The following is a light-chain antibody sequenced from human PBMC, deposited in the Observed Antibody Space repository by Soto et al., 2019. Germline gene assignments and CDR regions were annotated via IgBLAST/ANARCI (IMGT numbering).Light chain of an antibody. J-gene: IGKJ1*01. CDR1: QTVRNNY. CDR3: QQYGSSGT. Sequence: EILLTQSPGTLSLSPGERATLSCRASQTVRNNYLAWYQQKPGQAPRLLIYDASSRATGIPDRFSGGGSGTDFTLTISRLEPEDFAVYYCQQYGSSGTFGQGTKVDI. CDR2: DAS. V-gene: IGKV3-20*01.